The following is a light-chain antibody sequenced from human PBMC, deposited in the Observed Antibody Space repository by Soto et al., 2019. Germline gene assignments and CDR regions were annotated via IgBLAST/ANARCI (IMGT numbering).Light chain of an antibody. Sequence: EIVLTQSPATLSLSPGERAALSCRASQSVSSYLAWYPQKPGQAPRLLIYDASNRATGVPARFRVGGSGTGFTLTISSLEPEEFAVYYCPHRNNWHITFGQGTRLDIK. V-gene: IGKV3-11*01. J-gene: IGKJ5*01. CDR1: QSVSSY. CDR3: PHRNNWHIT. CDR2: DAS.